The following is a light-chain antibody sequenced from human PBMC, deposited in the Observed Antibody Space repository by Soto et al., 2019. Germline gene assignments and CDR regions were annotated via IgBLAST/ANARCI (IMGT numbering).Light chain of an antibody. CDR2: GAT. Sequence: SVLTQSPGPLSLSPGVRASLSSRASQSVTFNYLAWYQQKPGHAPRLLIYGATIVAAGIPAGFSGRGSGTEFTLTISGLEPEDFALYYCQQYSNSPWTFGQVTNVDIK. CDR3: QQYSNSPWT. J-gene: IGKJ1*01. V-gene: IGKV3-20*01. CDR1: QSVTFNY.